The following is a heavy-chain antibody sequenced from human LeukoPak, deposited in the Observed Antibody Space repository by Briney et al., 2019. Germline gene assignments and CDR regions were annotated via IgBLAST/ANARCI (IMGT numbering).Heavy chain of an antibody. CDR1: GGSFSGYY. CDR3: ARGGGIVVVVAATINTSRWSSCYFDY. J-gene: IGHJ4*02. D-gene: IGHD2-15*01. CDR2: INHSGST. Sequence: SETLSLTCAVYGGSFSGYYWSWIRQPPGKGLEWIGEINHSGSTDYNPSLKSRVTISVDTSKNQFSLKLSSVTAADTAVYYCARGGGIVVVVAATINTSRWSSCYFDYWGQGTLVTVSS. V-gene: IGHV4-34*01.